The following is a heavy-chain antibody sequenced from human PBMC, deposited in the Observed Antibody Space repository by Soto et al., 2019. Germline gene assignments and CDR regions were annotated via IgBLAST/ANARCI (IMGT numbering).Heavy chain of an antibody. CDR2: ILQNGET. CDR3: ARMEEGLDY. Sequence: SWVRQAPGKGLEWVSAILQNGETYYSTSLKTRLTISKDTSKNQVVLTMTNMDPVDTATYYCARMEEGLDYWGQGTLVTVSS. V-gene: IGHV2-70*18. J-gene: IGHJ4*02.